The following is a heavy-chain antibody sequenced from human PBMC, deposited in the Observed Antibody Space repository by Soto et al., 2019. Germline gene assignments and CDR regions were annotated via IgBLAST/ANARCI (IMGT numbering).Heavy chain of an antibody. CDR2: FDPEDGET. V-gene: IGHV1-24*01. D-gene: IGHD1-26*01. Sequence: ASVKVSCKVSGYTLTELSIHWVRQAPGKGLEWMGGFDPEDGETIYAQKFQGRVTMTEDTSTDTAYMELSSLRSEDTAVYYCATAYGGSYYGVYYYYGMDVWGQGTTVTVSS. CDR3: ATAYGGSYYGVYYYYGMDV. CDR1: GYTLTELS. J-gene: IGHJ6*02.